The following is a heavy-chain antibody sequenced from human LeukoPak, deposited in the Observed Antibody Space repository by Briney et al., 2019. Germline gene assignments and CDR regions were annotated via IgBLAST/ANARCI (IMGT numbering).Heavy chain of an antibody. J-gene: IGHJ6*03. CDR1: GGSISSGSYY. CDR2: IYTSGST. Sequence: KASETLSLTCTVSGGSISSGSYYWSWIRQPAGKGLEWIGRIYTSGSTNSNPSLKSRVTISVDTSKHQFSLKLSSVTAADTAVYYCARGESSSPPLYYYYYYMDVWGKGTTVTVSS. CDR3: ARGESSSPPLYYYYYYMDV. V-gene: IGHV4-61*02. D-gene: IGHD6-6*01.